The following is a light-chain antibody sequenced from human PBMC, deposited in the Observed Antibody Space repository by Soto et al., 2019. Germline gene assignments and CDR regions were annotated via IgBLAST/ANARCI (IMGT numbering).Light chain of an antibody. V-gene: IGLV1-40*01. CDR3: PSYDSSLGGVV. CDR1: SSNIGAGYD. J-gene: IGLJ2*01. CDR2: GDS. Sequence: QSVLTQPPSVSGAPGQRVTISCTGSSSNIGAGYDVHWYQQLPGTDPKLLIYGDSNRPSGVPDRFSGSKSGTSASLAIIGLQAEDEADYYCPSYDSSLGGVVFGGGTKPTV.